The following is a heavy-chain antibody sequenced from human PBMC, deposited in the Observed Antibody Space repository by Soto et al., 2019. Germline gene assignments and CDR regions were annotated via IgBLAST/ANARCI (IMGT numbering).Heavy chain of an antibody. CDR2: ISYDGSNK. CDR3: ARDGGTMIVVVIYYFDY. CDR1: GFTFSSYA. V-gene: IGHV3-30-3*01. D-gene: IGHD3-22*01. Sequence: QVQLVESGGGVVQPGRSLRLSCAASGFTFSSYAMHWVRQAPGKGLEWVAVISYDGSNKYYADSVKGRFTISRDNSKNTLYLQMNSLRAEDTAVYYCARDGGTMIVVVIYYFDYWGQGTLVTVFS. J-gene: IGHJ4*02.